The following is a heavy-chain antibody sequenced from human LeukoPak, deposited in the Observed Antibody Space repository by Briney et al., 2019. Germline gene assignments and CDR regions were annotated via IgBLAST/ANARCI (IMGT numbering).Heavy chain of an antibody. CDR2: ISYTGIT. J-gene: IGHJ4*02. Sequence: PSETLSLTCTVSGGSIRNYYWSWVQQPPGEALAWIGYISYTGITHYNPSLESRVTMSVDTSKNQFSLKLRSLTAADTAVYYCAKHDKKDSGYYHADYWGQGTLVTVSS. CDR1: GGSIRNYY. V-gene: IGHV4-59*08. D-gene: IGHD3-3*01. CDR3: AKHDKKDSGYYHADY.